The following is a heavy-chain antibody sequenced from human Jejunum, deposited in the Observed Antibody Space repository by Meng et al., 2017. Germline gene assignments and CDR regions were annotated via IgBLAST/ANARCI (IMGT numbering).Heavy chain of an antibody. D-gene: IGHD4-17*01. Sequence: PQAGPGVCLPLAAPSPPCVFHGGVLRRGRFRVTWIRRPPGKGLEWIGYVFDSGSTKYTPSLSSRVTISADTSKNQFSLELSSVTAADTAVYYCATDVYGDGLAYLDYWGQGSLVTVSS. J-gene: IGHJ4*02. CDR3: ATDVYGDGLAYLDY. CDR2: VFDSGST. CDR1: GGVLRRGRFR. V-gene: IGHV4-61*01.